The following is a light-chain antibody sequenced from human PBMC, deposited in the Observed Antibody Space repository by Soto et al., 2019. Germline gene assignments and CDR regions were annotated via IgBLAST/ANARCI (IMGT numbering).Light chain of an antibody. CDR1: QSVSGS. J-gene: IGKJ3*01. CDR2: DTS. Sequence: IVMTQSPATLSVSPGERATLSCRASQSVSGSLACYQQKPGQAPRLLIYDTSTRATGIPARFSGSGSGTEFTLTISSLQSEDFAVYYCQQYNDWILTFGPGTKVDIK. CDR3: QQYNDWILT. V-gene: IGKV3-15*01.